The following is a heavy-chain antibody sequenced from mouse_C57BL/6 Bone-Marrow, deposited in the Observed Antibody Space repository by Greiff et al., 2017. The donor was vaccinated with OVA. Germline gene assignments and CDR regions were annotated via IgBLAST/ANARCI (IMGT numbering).Heavy chain of an antibody. CDR1: GFSLTSYG. CDR2: IWRGGST. J-gene: IGHJ4*01. CDR3: AKAGYSYAMDY. V-gene: IGHV2-5*01. Sequence: VKLVESGPGLVQPSQSLSITCTVSGFSLTSYGVHWVRQSPGKGLEWLGVIWRGGSTAYNAAFMSRLSITKDTYKSQVFFKMNSLQADDTAIYYCAKAGYSYAMDYGGQGTSVTVSS.